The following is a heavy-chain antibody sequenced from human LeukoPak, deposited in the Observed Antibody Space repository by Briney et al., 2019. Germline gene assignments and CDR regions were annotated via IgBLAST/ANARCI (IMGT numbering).Heavy chain of an antibody. Sequence: SETLSLTCAVYGGSFSSYYWSWIRQPPGKGLEWIGEINHSGSTNYNPSLKSRVTISVDTSKNQFSLKLRSVTAADTAVYYCARAGRNGYRGGPPDYWGQGTLVTVSS. V-gene: IGHV4-34*01. CDR3: ARAGRNGYRGGPPDY. CDR2: INHSGST. D-gene: IGHD5-24*01. J-gene: IGHJ4*02. CDR1: GGSFSSYY.